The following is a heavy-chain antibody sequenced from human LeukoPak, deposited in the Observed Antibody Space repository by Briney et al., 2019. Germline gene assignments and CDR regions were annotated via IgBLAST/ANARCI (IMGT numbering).Heavy chain of an antibody. J-gene: IGHJ3*02. V-gene: IGHV1-69*05. CDR2: IIPIFGTA. CDR1: GGTFSSYA. CDR3: ARGVQIFRGPDAFDI. D-gene: IGHD3-3*01. Sequence: ASVKVSCKASGGTFSSYAISCVRQAPGQGLEWMGGIIPIFGTANYAQKFQGRVTITTDESTSTAYMELSSLRSEDTAVYYRARGVQIFRGPDAFDIWGQGTMVTVSS.